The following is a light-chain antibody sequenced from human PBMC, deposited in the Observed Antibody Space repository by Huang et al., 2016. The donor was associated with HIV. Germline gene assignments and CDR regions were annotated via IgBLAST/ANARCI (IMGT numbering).Light chain of an antibody. V-gene: IGKV3-11*01. CDR3: QQYSKWPLT. J-gene: IGKJ4*01. CDR2: DAS. CDR1: QSVRRS. Sequence: ESVLTQFPGTLSFWPGARATLSCRASQSVRRSLAWYQQKPGQAPRLLIYDASARATGIPVRFSGSWSGTDFTLTISSLESEDFAVYYCQQYSKWPLTFGGGTKVEIK.